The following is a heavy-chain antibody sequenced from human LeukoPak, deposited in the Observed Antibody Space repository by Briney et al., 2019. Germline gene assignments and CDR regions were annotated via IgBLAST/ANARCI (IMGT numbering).Heavy chain of an antibody. CDR2: INTNTGNP. D-gene: IGHD2-15*01. Sequence: SSVKVSCKASGYTFTSYGISWVRQAPGQGLDWMGWINTNTGNPTYAQGFTGRFVFFLDTSVSTAYLQISSLKAEDTAVYYCARASPGYCSGGSCYLHWGQGTLVTVSS. CDR1: GYTFTSYG. CDR3: ARASPGYCSGGSCYLH. J-gene: IGHJ4*02. V-gene: IGHV7-4-1*02.